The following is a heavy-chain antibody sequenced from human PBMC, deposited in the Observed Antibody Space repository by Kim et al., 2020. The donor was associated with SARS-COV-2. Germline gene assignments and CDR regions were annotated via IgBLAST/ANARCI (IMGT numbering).Heavy chain of an antibody. V-gene: IGHV3-33*03. CDR2: IAHDEITT. CDR1: GFTFGNYG. Sequence: GGSLRLSCTGSGFTFGNYGMHWVRQAPGKGLEWLGVIAHDEITTYYADSARGRFHITRDNSNKMVYLQLNSLRAEDTAVYFCAKGGGNWHNVDYWGQGT. CDR3: AKGGGNWHNVDY. J-gene: IGHJ4*02. D-gene: IGHD1-20*01.